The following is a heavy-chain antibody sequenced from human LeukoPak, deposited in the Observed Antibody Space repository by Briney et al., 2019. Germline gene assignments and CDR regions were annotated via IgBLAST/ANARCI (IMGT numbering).Heavy chain of an antibody. V-gene: IGHV3-23*01. CDR1: GFTFSNYA. CDR2: ISGDGSRT. CDR3: GKDYYKWNSFVDY. J-gene: IGHJ4*02. Sequence: PGGSLRLSCEASGFTFSNYAMTWVRQAPGKGLEWVSAISGDGSRTHFADSVRGRFTISRDNSKNTLYLQMNSLRADDTAVYYCGKDYYKWNSFVDYWGQGTLVTVFS. D-gene: IGHD1-7*01.